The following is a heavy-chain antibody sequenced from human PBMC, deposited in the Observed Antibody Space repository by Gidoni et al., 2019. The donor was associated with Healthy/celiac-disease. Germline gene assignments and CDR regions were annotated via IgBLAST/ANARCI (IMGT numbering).Heavy chain of an antibody. CDR2: IYYSGST. CDR1: VCSISSSD. D-gene: IGHD6-6*01. J-gene: IGHJ5*02. Sequence: QVQLQESGPGLVKPSEPLSLTCTVPVCSISSSDGSWIRQPPGKGLAWIGYIYYSGSTNYNPSLKSRVTISVDTSKNQFSLKLSSVTAADTAVYYCARVEDSSFNWFDPWGQGTLVTVSS. CDR3: ARVEDSSFNWFDP. V-gene: IGHV4-59*01.